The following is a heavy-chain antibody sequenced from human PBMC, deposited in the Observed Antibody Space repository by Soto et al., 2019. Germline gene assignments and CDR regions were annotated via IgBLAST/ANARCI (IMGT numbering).Heavy chain of an antibody. CDR2: INPNSGGT. J-gene: IGHJ6*02. D-gene: IGHD6-13*01. V-gene: IGHV1-2*04. Sequence: QVQLVQSGAEVKKPGASVKVSCKASGYTFTGYYMHWVRQAPGQGLEWMGWINPNSGGTNYAQKFQGWVTMTRDTSISTAYMELSRLRSDDTAVYYCARDFKAAAGLYYYYYGMDVWGQGTTVTVS. CDR1: GYTFTGYY. CDR3: ARDFKAAAGLYYYYYGMDV.